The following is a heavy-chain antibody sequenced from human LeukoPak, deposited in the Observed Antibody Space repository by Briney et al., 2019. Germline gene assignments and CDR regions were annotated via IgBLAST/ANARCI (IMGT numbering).Heavy chain of an antibody. J-gene: IGHJ4*02. Sequence: GGSLRLSCAASGFTFGSYSMNWVRQAPGKGLEWVSSISSSSSYIYYADSVKGRFTISRDNAKNSLYLQMNSLRAEDTAVYYCARDSSSWFWLFDYWGQGTLVTVSS. CDR3: ARDSSSWFWLFDY. V-gene: IGHV3-21*01. CDR1: GFTFGSYS. D-gene: IGHD6-13*01. CDR2: ISSSSSYI.